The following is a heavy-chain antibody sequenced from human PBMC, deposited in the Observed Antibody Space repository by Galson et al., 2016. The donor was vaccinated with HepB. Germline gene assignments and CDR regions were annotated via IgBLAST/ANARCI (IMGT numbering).Heavy chain of an antibody. Sequence: SLRLSCAASGFTFGSYGMTWVRQAPGKGLECVASISRSGDSTDYADSVKGRFTISRDNSKNTLSLQMNSLTADDTAVYYCAKRHEFCPPVGCSVDYWGQGTLVSVSS. J-gene: IGHJ4*02. V-gene: IGHV3-23*01. CDR2: ISRSGDST. CDR3: AKRHEFCPPVGCSVDY. D-gene: IGHD3-10*02. CDR1: GFTFGSYG.